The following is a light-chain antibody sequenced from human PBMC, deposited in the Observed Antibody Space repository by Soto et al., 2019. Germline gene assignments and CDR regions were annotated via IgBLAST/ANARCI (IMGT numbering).Light chain of an antibody. J-gene: IGLJ1*01. CDR1: SSDVGSYDL. V-gene: IGLV2-23*01. CDR2: EAT. Sequence: QLVLTQPASVSGSPGQSITISCTGASSDVGSYDLVSWYQQHPGKAPKLMIYEATKRPSGISNRFSGSKSGNTASLTISGLQAEDEADYYCCSFADGFTYVFGTGTKVTVL. CDR3: CSFADGFTYV.